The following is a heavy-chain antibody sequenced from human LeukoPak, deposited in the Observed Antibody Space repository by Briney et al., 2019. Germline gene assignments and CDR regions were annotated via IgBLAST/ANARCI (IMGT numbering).Heavy chain of an antibody. D-gene: IGHD6-19*01. CDR2: FSRNGGST. CDR1: GFIFSNYA. V-gene: IGHV3-64D*06. CDR3: VKGKGIAVTSLDY. Sequence: PGGSLRLSCSVSGFIFSNYAVHWARGARGRGREYVRAFSRNGGSTYYADSVKGRFTNSRDNSKNPLYLQMSSLRAEDTAVYYCVKGKGIAVTSLDYWGQGTLVTVSS. J-gene: IGHJ4*02.